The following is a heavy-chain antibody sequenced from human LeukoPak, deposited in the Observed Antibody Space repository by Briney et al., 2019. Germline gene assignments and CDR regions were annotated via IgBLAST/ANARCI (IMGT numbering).Heavy chain of an antibody. Sequence: SGGSLRLSCAASGFTFSSYAMSWVRQAPGKGLEWVSAISGGGGSTYYADSVKGRFTISRDNSKNTLYLQMNSLRAEDTAVYYCAKDRHYYDSSGYYYWNFDLWGRGTLVTVSS. V-gene: IGHV3-23*01. J-gene: IGHJ2*01. D-gene: IGHD3-22*01. CDR3: AKDRHYYDSSGYYYWNFDL. CDR2: ISGGGGST. CDR1: GFTFSSYA.